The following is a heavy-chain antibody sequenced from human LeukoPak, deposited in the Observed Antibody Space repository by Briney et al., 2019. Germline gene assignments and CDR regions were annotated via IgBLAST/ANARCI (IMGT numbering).Heavy chain of an antibody. V-gene: IGHV1-69*06. CDR1: GGTFSSYA. CDR2: IIPIFGTA. Sequence: GSSVKVSCKASGGTFSSYAISWVRQAPGQGLEWMGGIIPIFGTANYAQKFQGRVTITADKSTSTAYMELSSLRSEDTAVYYCATSGERFLEWLSGIWGQGTLVTVSS. D-gene: IGHD3-3*01. J-gene: IGHJ4*02. CDR3: ATSGERFLEWLSGI.